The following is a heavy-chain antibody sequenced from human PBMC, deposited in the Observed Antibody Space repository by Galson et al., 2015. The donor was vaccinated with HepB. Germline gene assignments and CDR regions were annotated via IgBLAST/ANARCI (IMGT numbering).Heavy chain of an antibody. CDR3: ARDSAAGTGDRSTFDY. D-gene: IGHD6-13*01. J-gene: IGHJ4*02. V-gene: IGHV1-69*04. Sequence: SVKVSCKASGGTFSSYTISWVRQAPGQGLEWMGRIIPILGIANYAQKFQGRVTITADKSTSTAYMELSGLRSEDTAVYYCARDSAAGTGDRSTFDYWGQGTLVTVSS. CDR1: GGTFSSYT. CDR2: IIPILGIA.